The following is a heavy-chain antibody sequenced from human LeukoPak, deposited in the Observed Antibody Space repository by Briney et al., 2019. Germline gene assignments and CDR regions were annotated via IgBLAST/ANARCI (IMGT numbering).Heavy chain of an antibody. Sequence: GGSLRLSCAASGFIYIEYSMSWIRQAPGEGLEWVSGISASGGSTYYADSVKGRFTISRDNSKNTLYLQMNSLRAEDTAVYYCAKRPSGVVVVAAFIDYWGQGTLVTVSS. J-gene: IGHJ4*02. CDR2: ISASGGST. V-gene: IGHV3-23*01. CDR3: AKRPSGVVVVAAFIDY. CDR1: GFIYIEYS. D-gene: IGHD2-15*01.